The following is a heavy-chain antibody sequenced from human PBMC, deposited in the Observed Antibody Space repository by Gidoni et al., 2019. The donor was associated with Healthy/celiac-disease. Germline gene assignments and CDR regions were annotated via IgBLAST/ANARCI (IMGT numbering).Heavy chain of an antibody. CDR1: GSTFSGSA. Sequence: EVQLVESGGGLVQPGGSLKLSVASSGSTFSGSAMPWVRQASGKGLEWVGRIRSKANSYATAYAASVKGRFTISRDDSKNTAYLQMNSLKTEDTAVYYCTSLENYDFWSGTTRRFDYWGQGTLVTVSS. V-gene: IGHV3-73*02. J-gene: IGHJ4*02. CDR2: IRSKANSYAT. D-gene: IGHD3-3*01. CDR3: TSLENYDFWSGTTRRFDY.